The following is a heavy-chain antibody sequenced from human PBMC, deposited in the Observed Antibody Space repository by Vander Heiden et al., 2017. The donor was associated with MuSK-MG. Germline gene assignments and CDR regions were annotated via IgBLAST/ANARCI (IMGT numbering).Heavy chain of an antibody. V-gene: IGHV4-34*01. CDR2: INHSGST. CDR1: GGSFSGYY. J-gene: IGHJ4*02. Sequence: QVQLQQWGAGLLKPSETLSLTCAVYGGSFSGYYWSWLRQPPGKGLEWIGEINHSGSTNYNPSLKSRVTISGDTSKNQFSLKLSSVTAADTAVYYCARGSVAVAGVLFDYWGQGTLVTVSS. D-gene: IGHD6-19*01. CDR3: ARGSVAVAGVLFDY.